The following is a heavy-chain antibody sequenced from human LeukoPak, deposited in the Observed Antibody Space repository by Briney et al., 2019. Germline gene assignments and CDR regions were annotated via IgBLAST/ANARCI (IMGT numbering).Heavy chain of an antibody. CDR2: IRYDGSNK. V-gene: IGHV3-30*02. CDR1: GFTFSSYG. J-gene: IGHJ6*03. D-gene: IGHD6-19*01. CDR3: AKVGQWLAHYYYYYMDV. Sequence: PGGSLRLSCAASGFTFSSYGMHWVRQAPGKGLEWVAFIRYDGSNKYYADSVKGRFTISRDNSKNTLYLQMNSLRAEDTAVYYCAKVGQWLAHYYYYYMDVWGKGTTVTISS.